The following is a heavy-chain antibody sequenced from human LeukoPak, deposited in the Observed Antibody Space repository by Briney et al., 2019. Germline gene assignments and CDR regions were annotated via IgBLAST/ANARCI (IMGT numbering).Heavy chain of an antibody. D-gene: IGHD3-3*02. CDR2: IKQDGSEK. J-gene: IGHJ4*02. Sequence: GGSLRLSCAASGFTFSSYWMSWFRQAPGKGLEWVANIKQDGSEKYYVDSVKGRFTISRDKAKNSLYLQMNSLRAEDTAVYYCARVHSIFGVVMYYFDYWGQGTLVTVSS. V-gene: IGHV3-7*01. CDR1: GFTFSSYW. CDR3: ARVHSIFGVVMYYFDY.